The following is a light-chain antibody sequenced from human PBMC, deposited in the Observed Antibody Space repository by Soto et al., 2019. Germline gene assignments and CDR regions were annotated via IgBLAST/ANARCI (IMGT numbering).Light chain of an antibody. CDR1: QGICDT. CDR2: DTS. V-gene: IGKV3-15*01. J-gene: IGKJ4*01. Sequence: LVMTQSAATLSQSPGEGATPSCRARQGICDTVAWNQHKPDQNPRLLMYDTSTRATGVPARFSGSRSGTEFTLTINSLQSEDFAVYYCQRYNSWPLTFGGGTKVDIK. CDR3: QRYNSWPLT.